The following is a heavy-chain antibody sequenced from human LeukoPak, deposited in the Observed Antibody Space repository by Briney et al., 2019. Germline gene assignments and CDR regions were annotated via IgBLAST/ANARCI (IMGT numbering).Heavy chain of an antibody. D-gene: IGHD6-19*01. J-gene: IGHJ5*02. Sequence: SETLSLTCTVSGGSISSYYWSWIRQPPGKGLEWIGYIYYSGSTNYNPSLKSRVTISVDTSKNQFSLKLSSVTAADTAVYYCARDANGSGWRSGYWLDPWGQGTLVTVSS. CDR1: GGSISSYY. CDR3: ARDANGSGWRSGYWLDP. V-gene: IGHV4-59*01. CDR2: IYYSGST.